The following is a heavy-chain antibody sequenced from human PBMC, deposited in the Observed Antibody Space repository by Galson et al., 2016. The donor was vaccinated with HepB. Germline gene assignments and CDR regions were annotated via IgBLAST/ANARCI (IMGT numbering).Heavy chain of an antibody. J-gene: IGHJ4*02. D-gene: IGHD3-3*01. CDR3: ARDYSWSYDF. V-gene: IGHV1-18*04. Sequence: SVKVSCKASGYNFANYGINWVRQAPGQGLEWMGWISPYDGHTEYAQKFRDRVTMTTDTSTSTAYMELRSLSSDDAAVYYCARDYSWSYDFWGQGTLVTVSS. CDR1: GYNFANYG. CDR2: ISPYDGHT.